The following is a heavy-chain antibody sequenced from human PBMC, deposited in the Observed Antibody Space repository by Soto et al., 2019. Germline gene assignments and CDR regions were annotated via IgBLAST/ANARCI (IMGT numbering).Heavy chain of an antibody. J-gene: IGHJ4*02. CDR1: GFSLTTSGVG. D-gene: IGHD3-10*01. CDR3: SHTGPGILDDY. Sequence: ITLKESGPTLVKPTQTLTLTCTFSGFSLTTSGVGVGWIRQPPGKALEWLALIYWDDDKRYNPSLRSRLTITKDTSKNQVVLTMTNMDPVDTATYYCSHTGPGILDDYWGQGTLVTISA. CDR2: IYWDDDK. V-gene: IGHV2-5*02.